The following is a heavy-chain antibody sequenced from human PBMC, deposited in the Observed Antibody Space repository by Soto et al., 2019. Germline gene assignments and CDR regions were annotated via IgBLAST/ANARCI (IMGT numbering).Heavy chain of an antibody. V-gene: IGHV1-69*13. D-gene: IGHD3-10*01. Sequence: SVNVSCKAACGTFSSYAVNWVRQAPLQGLEWMGGIIPFFGTSNYAQKFQGRVTITADESTSTAYMELSSLRSEDTAVYYCARDGRVYYGSGSYAFDIWGQGTMVTVSS. CDR2: IIPFFGTS. CDR3: ARDGRVYYGSGSYAFDI. CDR1: CGTFSSYA. J-gene: IGHJ3*02.